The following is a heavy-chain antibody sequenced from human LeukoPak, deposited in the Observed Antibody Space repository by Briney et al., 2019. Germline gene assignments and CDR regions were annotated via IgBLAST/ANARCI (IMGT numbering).Heavy chain of an antibody. Sequence: GSSVKVSCEASGGTFSSYAISWVRQAPGQGLEWMGGIIPIFGTANYAQKFQGRVTITADESTSTAYMELSSLRSEDTAVYYCAREFLEWLSWFDPWGQGTLVTVSS. CDR1: GGTFSSYA. CDR3: AREFLEWLSWFDP. V-gene: IGHV1-69*01. D-gene: IGHD3-3*01. J-gene: IGHJ5*02. CDR2: IIPIFGTA.